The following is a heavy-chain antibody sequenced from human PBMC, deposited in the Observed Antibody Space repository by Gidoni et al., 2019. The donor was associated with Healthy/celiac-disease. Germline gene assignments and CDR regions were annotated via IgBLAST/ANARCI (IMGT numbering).Heavy chain of an antibody. V-gene: IGHV2-26*01. D-gene: IGHD5-18*01. Sequence: QVTLKESGPVLVTPTETLTLTCTVSGFSLSTARMGVSWIRQPPGKALEWLAHIFSNDEKSYSTSLKSRLTISKDTSKSQVVLTMTNMDPVDTATYYCARLFGYSYGYGGGWFDPWGQGTLVTVSS. CDR3: ARLFGYSYGYGGGWFDP. CDR1: GFSLSTARMG. J-gene: IGHJ5*02. CDR2: IFSNDEK.